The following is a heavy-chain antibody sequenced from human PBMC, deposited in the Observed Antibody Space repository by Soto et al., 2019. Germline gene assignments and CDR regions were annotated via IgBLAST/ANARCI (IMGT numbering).Heavy chain of an antibody. CDR1: GFTIRDYA. V-gene: IGHV3-23*01. J-gene: IGHJ3*02. D-gene: IGHD2-15*01. CDR3: AQTGGSCYIVCAFDI. Sequence: EVQLLESGGGLVQPGGSLRLSCAASGFTIRDYAMGWVLQAPGKGLEWVSAITGSGGLAYYADSVKGRFTISRDSSKNTLYLQMNSLRAEDTAVYYCAQTGGSCYIVCAFDIWGQGTMVTVSS. CDR2: ITGSGGLA.